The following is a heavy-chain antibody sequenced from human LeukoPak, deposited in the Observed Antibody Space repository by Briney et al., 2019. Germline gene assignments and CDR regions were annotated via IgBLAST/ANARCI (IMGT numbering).Heavy chain of an antibody. Sequence: SETLSLTCTVSGASVTEYYWSWIRQSPGKGLEWISYIHHSGNSDYNPSLRSRVTTSLDTSKNQFSLNLISVTGADTAVYYCTRGHWGLQSWSQGTLVTVSS. CDR3: TRGHWGLQS. CDR2: IHHSGNS. CDR1: GASVTEYY. D-gene: IGHD7-27*01. V-gene: IGHV4-59*02. J-gene: IGHJ5*02.